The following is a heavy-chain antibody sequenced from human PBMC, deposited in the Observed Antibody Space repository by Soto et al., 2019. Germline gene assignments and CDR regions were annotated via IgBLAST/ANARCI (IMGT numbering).Heavy chain of an antibody. CDR3: ARGDYYGSGSYYMGWFDP. D-gene: IGHD3-10*01. J-gene: IGHJ5*02. V-gene: IGHV1-2*04. CDR1: GYTLTELS. CDR2: INPKGGGT. Sequence: GASVKVSCKVSGYTLTELSMHWVRQAPGKGLEWMGGINPKGGGTIYAQKFQGWVTMTRDTSISTAYMELSRLRSDDTAVYYCARGDYYGSGSYYMGWFDPWGQGTLVTVSS.